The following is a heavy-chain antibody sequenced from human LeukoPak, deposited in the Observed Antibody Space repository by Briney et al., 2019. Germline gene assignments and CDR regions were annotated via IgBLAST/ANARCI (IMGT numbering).Heavy chain of an antibody. J-gene: IGHJ4*02. V-gene: IGHV3-7*01. D-gene: IGHD6-6*01. CDR2: MKQDGSEN. CDR1: GFTFSSYW. Sequence: GGSLRPSCAASGFTFSSYWMTWVRQAPGKGLEWVANMKQDGSENYYVDSVQGRFTISRDNAKNSLYLQMNSLRAEDTAVYYCARDRLQGRNFDYWGQGTLVTVSS. CDR3: ARDRLQGRNFDY.